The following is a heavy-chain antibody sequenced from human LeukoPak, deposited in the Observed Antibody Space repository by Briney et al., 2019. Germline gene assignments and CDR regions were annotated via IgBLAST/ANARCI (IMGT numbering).Heavy chain of an antibody. J-gene: IGHJ3*02. CDR3: ARRFVGYDSSWGASDI. V-gene: IGHV4-59*08. CDR2: IHYSGST. D-gene: IGHD6-13*01. CDR1: GGSISSYY. Sequence: SETLSLTCTVSGGSISSYYWSWIRQPPGKGLEWIGYIHYSGSTNYNPSLKSRVTISVDTSKNQFSLKLSSVTAADTAVYYCARRFVGYDSSWGASDIWGLGAMVTVSS.